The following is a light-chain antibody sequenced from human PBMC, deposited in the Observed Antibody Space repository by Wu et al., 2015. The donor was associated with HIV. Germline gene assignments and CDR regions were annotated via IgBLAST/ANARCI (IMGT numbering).Light chain of an antibody. CDR2: DAS. Sequence: EIVLTQSPATLSLSPGESATLSCRASQNINNYLAWYQQKPGQAPRLLIYDASKRAIGIPARFSGSGSGTDFTLTISSLEPEDFAVYYCQQRSNWPPETFGPGLSWTSN. CDR3: QQRSNWPPET. CDR1: QNINNY. J-gene: IGKJ2*01. V-gene: IGKV3-11*01.